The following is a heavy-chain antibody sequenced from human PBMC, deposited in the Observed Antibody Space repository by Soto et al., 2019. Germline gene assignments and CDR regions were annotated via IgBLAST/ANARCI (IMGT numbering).Heavy chain of an antibody. CDR3: AGVHVMVVAGSTFDY. CDR2: IYHGGTT. D-gene: IGHD6-19*01. CDR1: VYSVSSAPY. V-gene: IGHV4-38-2*02. J-gene: IGHJ4*01. Sequence: EALSLTGTVCVYSVSSAPYWAWIRQPPGKGPEWIASIYHGGTTFYNPSLKSRITISVDTSNNQFSLKLTSVTAADTAVYYCAGVHVMVVAGSTFDYWGHGTLVTVYS.